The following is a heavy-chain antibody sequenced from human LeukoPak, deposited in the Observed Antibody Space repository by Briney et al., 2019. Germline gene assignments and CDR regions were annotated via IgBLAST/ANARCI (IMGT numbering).Heavy chain of an antibody. D-gene: IGHD2-2*01. CDR1: GGSFSGYY. J-gene: IGHJ4*02. V-gene: IGHV4-34*01. Sequence: SETLSLTCAVYGGSFSGYYWSWIRQPPGKGLEWIGEINHSGSTNYNPSLKSRVTISVDTSKNQFSLKLSSVTAADTAVYYCARTSPYHRRYCSSTSCPQPFDYWGQGTLVTV. CDR3: ARTSPYHRRYCSSTSCPQPFDY. CDR2: INHSGST.